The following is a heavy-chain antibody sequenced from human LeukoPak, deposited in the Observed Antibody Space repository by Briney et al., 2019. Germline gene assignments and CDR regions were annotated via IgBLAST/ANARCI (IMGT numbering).Heavy chain of an antibody. Sequence: SETLSLTCTVSGVSISSYYWSWIRQPAGKGLEWIGRIYTSGSTNYNPSLKSRVTMSVDTSKNQFSLKLSSVTAADTAVYYCARLVVVVGHPYFDYWGQGTLVTVSS. CDR2: IYTSGST. D-gene: IGHD2-15*01. V-gene: IGHV4-4*07. CDR3: ARLVVVVGHPYFDY. J-gene: IGHJ4*02. CDR1: GVSISSYY.